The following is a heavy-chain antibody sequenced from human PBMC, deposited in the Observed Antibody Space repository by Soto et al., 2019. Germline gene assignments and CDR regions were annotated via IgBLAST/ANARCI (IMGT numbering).Heavy chain of an antibody. Sequence: EVQLVESGGGLVKPGGSLRLSCAASGFTFSNAWMNWVRQAPGKGLEWVGRIKSKTDGGTTDYAAPVKGSFTISRDDSKNTLDLQINSLKTEDTAVYYCTTDTTIIPPFSWGQGTLVTVSS. CDR1: GFTFSNAW. CDR3: TTDTTIIPPFS. D-gene: IGHD3-3*01. J-gene: IGHJ5*02. V-gene: IGHV3-15*07. CDR2: IKSKTDGGTT.